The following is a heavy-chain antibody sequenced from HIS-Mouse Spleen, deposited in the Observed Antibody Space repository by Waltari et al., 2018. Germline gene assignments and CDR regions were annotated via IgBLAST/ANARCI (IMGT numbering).Heavy chain of an antibody. J-gene: IGHJ4*02. CDR3: AKASSGWLDY. D-gene: IGHD6-19*01. CDR1: GFTFSSYG. CDR2: ISDDGSNK. V-gene: IGHV3-30*18. Sequence: QVQLVESGGGVVQPGRSLRLSCAASGFTFSSYGMHWVRQAPGKGMRWVEVISDDGSNKSYADSVKGRFTISRDNSKNTLYLQMNSLRAEDTAVYYCAKASSGWLDYWGQGTLVTVSS.